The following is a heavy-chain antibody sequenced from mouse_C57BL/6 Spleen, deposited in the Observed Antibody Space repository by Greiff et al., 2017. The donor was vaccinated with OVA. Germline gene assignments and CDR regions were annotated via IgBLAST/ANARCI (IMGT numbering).Heavy chain of an antibody. CDR2: IDPETGGT. CDR3: TRPTGSGCAD. Sequence: QVQLKQSGAELVRPGASVTLSCKASGYTFTDYEMHWVKQTPVHGLEWIGAIDPETGGTAYNQKFKGKAILTADKSSSTAYMELRSLTSEDSAVYYCTRPTGSGCADWGQGTLVTGSA. J-gene: IGHJ3*01. CDR1: GYTFTDYE. V-gene: IGHV1-15*01. D-gene: IGHD4-1*02.